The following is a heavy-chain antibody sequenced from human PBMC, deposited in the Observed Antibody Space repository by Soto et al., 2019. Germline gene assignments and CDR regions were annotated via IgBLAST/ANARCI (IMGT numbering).Heavy chain of an antibody. Sequence: QLQLQELGPGLVKPSETLSLTCTVSGGSISSSSYYWGWIRQPPGKGLEWIGSIYYSGSTYYNPSLKSRVTISVDTSKNQFSLKLSSVTAADTAVYYCASRDIVVVPAAMNHWGQGTLVTVSS. J-gene: IGHJ5*02. CDR2: IYYSGST. V-gene: IGHV4-39*01. CDR3: ASRDIVVVPAAMNH. D-gene: IGHD2-2*01. CDR1: GGSISSSSYY.